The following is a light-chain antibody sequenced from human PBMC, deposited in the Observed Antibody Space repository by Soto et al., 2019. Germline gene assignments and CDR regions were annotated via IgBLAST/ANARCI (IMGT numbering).Light chain of an antibody. CDR3: LQHFSYSWT. CDR2: DAS. CDR1: QSIANS. Sequence: DIQMTQSPSAMSASVGDRVTITCRASQSIANSLAWFQQKPGKVPERLIYDASRLQSGVPSRFSGSGSGTECTLAISSLQPEDFATYYCLQHFSYSWTFGQGTKVEIK. V-gene: IGKV1-17*03. J-gene: IGKJ1*01.